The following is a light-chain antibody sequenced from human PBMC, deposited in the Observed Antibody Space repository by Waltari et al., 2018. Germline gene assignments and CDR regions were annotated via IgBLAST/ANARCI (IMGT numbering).Light chain of an antibody. J-gene: IGKJ1*01. CDR3: MQGIHRPWT. CDR1: ESLVASDGNTY. V-gene: IGKV2-30*01. Sequence: DVVMTQSPLSLSVTLGQSAPISCRSSESLVASDGNTYFNWFQQRLGQSPRRLLYKVSNRDSGVPDRFSGSGSGTDFTLRITRVEAEDVGVYYCMQGIHRPWTFGQGTKVEIK. CDR2: KVS.